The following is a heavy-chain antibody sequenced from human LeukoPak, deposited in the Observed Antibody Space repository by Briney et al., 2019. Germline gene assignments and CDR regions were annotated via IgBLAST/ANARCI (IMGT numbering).Heavy chain of an antibody. CDR1: GFTFSSYE. CDR2: ISSSCNTL. D-gene: IGHD3-16*01. V-gene: IGHV3-48*03. J-gene: IGHJ4*02. CDR3: ARVAGYYDYVWGSYHFDY. Sequence: GGSLRLSCAASGFTFSSYEMNWVGQAPGKGREGVSYISSSCNTLYYPHSVNRRFPISRDNAKNSLYLQINSLRAEDTAVYYCARVAGYYDYVWGSYHFDYWGQGTLVTVSS.